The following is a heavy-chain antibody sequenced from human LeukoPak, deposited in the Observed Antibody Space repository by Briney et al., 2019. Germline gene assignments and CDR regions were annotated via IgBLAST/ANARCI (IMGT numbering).Heavy chain of an antibody. CDR2: ISYDGSNK. D-gene: IGHD3-22*01. V-gene: IGHV3-30*18. CDR1: GFTFSSYG. J-gene: IGHJ6*02. CDR3: AKDTDHYDSSGYGYYYYGMDV. Sequence: GGSLRLSCAASGFTFSSYGMHWVRQAPGKGLEWVAVISYDGSNKYYADSVKGRFTISRDNSKNTLYLQMNSLRAEDTAVYYCAKDTDHYDSSGYGYYYYGMDVWGQGTTVTVSS.